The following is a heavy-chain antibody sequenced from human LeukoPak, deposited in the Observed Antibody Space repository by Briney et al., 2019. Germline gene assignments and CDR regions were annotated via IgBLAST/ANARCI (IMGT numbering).Heavy chain of an antibody. Sequence: GRSLRLSCAASGFTFSGYGMHWVRQAPGKGLEWVAVIWYDGSNKYYADSVKGRFTISRDNSKNTLYLQMNSLRAEDTAVYYCARGPAMVRGVILDYWGQGTLVTVSS. CDR2: IWYDGSNK. D-gene: IGHD3-10*01. CDR1: GFTFSGYG. J-gene: IGHJ4*02. CDR3: ARGPAMVRGVILDY. V-gene: IGHV3-33*01.